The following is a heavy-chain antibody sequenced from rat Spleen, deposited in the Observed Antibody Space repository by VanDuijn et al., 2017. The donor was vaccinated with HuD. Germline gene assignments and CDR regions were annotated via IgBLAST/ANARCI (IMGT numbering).Heavy chain of an antibody. D-gene: IGHD4-1*01. CDR2: ISYNGGST. CDR3: ARERTGGYFFDY. CDR1: GFTFSNCD. J-gene: IGHJ2*01. V-gene: IGHV5-25*01. Sequence: EVQLVESGGGLVQPGRSMKLSCVASGFTFSNCDMAWVRQAPKKGLEWVAYISYNGGSTYYRDSVKGRFTISRDNRKSTLYLQMDSLRSEDTATYYCARERTGGYFFDYWGQGVMVTVSS.